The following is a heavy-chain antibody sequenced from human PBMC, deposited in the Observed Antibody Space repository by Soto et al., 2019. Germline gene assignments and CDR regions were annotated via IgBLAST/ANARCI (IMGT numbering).Heavy chain of an antibody. CDR2: INPNSGNT. Sequence: GASVKVSCKASGYTFTGYYMHWVRQAPGQGLEWMGWINPNSGNTNYAQKFQGWVTMTRDTSISTAYMELSSLRSEDTAVYYCAVGIYDYIWGSYRSHDPVDYWGQGTLVTVSS. CDR1: GYTFTGYY. D-gene: IGHD3-16*02. V-gene: IGHV1-2*04. J-gene: IGHJ4*02. CDR3: AVGIYDYIWGSYRSHDPVDY.